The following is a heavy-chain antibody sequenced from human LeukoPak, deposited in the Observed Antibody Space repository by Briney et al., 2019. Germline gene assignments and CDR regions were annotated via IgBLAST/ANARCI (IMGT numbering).Heavy chain of an antibody. CDR1: GFTFDDYG. V-gene: IGHV3-20*04. Sequence: PGGPLRLSCAASGFTFDDYGMSWVRQAPGKGLEWVSGINWNGGSTGYADSVKGRFTISRDNAKNSLYLQMNSLRAEDTALYYCARRAGYSSANYYYYYMDVWGKGTTVTVSS. D-gene: IGHD6-25*01. J-gene: IGHJ6*03. CDR2: INWNGGST. CDR3: ARRAGYSSANYYYYYMDV.